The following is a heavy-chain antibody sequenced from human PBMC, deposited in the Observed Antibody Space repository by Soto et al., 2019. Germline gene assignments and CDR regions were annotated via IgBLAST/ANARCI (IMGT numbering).Heavy chain of an antibody. Sequence: VAVISYDGSNKYYADSVKGRFTISRDNSKNTLYLQMNSLRAEDTAVYYCARGDIVVVALDYWGQGTLVTVSS. V-gene: IGHV3-30-3*01. CDR3: ARGDIVVVALDY. D-gene: IGHD2-15*01. J-gene: IGHJ4*02. CDR2: ISYDGSNK.